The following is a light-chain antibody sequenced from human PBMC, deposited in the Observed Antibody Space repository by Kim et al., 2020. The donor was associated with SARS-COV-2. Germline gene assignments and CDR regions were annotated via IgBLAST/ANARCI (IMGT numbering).Light chain of an antibody. CDR3: QQSYSFPYT. CDR2: AAS. V-gene: IGKV1-39*01. Sequence: DIQMTQSPSSLSASVGDRVTITCRASQSISTYLNWYQQKPGKAPKLLIYAASNLQSGVPSRFSGSVSGTDLTLTISSLQPEDFATYYCQQSYSFPYTYGQGTKLEI. J-gene: IGKJ2*01. CDR1: QSISTY.